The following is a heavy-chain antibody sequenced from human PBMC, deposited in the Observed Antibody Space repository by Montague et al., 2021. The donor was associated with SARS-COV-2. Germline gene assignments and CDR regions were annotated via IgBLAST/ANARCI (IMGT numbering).Heavy chain of an antibody. Sequence: SETLSLTCTVSGDSIISFYWTWVRQSPGKGLEWIGNVYYTGNTKYKPSLEGRVTISVDTPKSQFSLKLSSVTAADTAVYYCARDQANYGLDVWGQGTTVTVSS. V-gene: IGHV4-59*01. CDR3: ARDQANYGLDV. CDR1: GDSIISFY. J-gene: IGHJ6*02. CDR2: VYYTGNT.